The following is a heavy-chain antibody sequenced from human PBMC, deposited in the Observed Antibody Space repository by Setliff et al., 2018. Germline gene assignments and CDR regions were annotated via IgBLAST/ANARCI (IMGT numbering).Heavy chain of an antibody. CDR1: GGSISSSSYY. CDR2: IYTSGST. V-gene: IGHV4-61*02. D-gene: IGHD1-7*01. Sequence: SETLSLTCTVSGGSISSSSYYWGWIRQPAGKGLEWIGRIYTSGSTNYSPSLNSRVTISVDTSKNQFSLKLSSVTAADTAVYYCAREPFDFGYNWNYESNAFDIWGQGTMVTVSS. J-gene: IGHJ3*02. CDR3: AREPFDFGYNWNYESNAFDI.